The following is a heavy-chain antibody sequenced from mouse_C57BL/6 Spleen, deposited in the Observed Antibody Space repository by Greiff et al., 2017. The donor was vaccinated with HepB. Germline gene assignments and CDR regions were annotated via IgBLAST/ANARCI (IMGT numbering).Heavy chain of an antibody. CDR3: AREEYSFAY. V-gene: IGHV5-16*01. J-gene: IGHJ3*01. CDR2: INYDGSST. D-gene: IGHD5-2*01. CDR1: GFTFSDYY. Sequence: EVKLVESEGGLVQPGSSMKLSCTASGFTFSDYYMAWVRQVPEKGLEWVANINYDGSSTYYLDSLKSRFIISRDNAKNILYLQMSSLKSEDTATYYCAREEYSFAYWGQGTLVTVSA.